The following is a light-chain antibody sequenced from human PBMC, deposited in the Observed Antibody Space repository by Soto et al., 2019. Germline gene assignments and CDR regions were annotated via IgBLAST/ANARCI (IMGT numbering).Light chain of an antibody. V-gene: IGKV3-15*01. Sequence: ELVMTQSPATLSVSPGESVTLSCRASQSLSSNLAWYQQKPGQAPRLLIHGASARATGIPARFSGSGSGTQFTLTISSLQSEDSAVYCCQQYSEWPPITFGGGTKVDIK. CDR3: QQYSEWPPIT. J-gene: IGKJ4*01. CDR2: GAS. CDR1: QSLSSN.